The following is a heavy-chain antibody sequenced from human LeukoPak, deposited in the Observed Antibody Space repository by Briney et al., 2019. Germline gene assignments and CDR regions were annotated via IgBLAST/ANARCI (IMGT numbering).Heavy chain of an antibody. CDR2: ISYDGSNK. D-gene: IGHD4-11*01. Sequence: GGSLRLSCAASGFTFSDYYMSWIRQAPGKGLEWVAVISYDGSNKYYADSVKGRFTISRDNSKNTLYLQMNSLRAEDTAVYYCAKDFLPRTVTTPGYWGQGTLVTVSS. J-gene: IGHJ4*02. V-gene: IGHV3-30*18. CDR3: AKDFLPRTVTTPGY. CDR1: GFTFSDYY.